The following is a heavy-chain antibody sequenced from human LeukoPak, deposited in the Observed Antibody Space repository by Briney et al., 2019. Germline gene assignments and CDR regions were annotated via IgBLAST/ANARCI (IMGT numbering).Heavy chain of an antibody. V-gene: IGHV3-23*01. Sequence: GGSLRLSCAASGFTFSSYAMHWVRQAPGKGLEWVSAISGSGGSTYYADSVKGRFTISRDNSKNTLYLQMSSLGAEDTAVYYCAKGISGSYTNPHYLNYWGQGSLVTVSS. CDR2: ISGSGGST. J-gene: IGHJ4*02. D-gene: IGHD1-26*01. CDR1: GFTFSSYA. CDR3: AKGISGSYTNPHYLNY.